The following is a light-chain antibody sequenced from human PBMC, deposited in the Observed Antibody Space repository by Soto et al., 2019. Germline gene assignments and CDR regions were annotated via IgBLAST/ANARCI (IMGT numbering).Light chain of an antibody. Sequence: IVLTQSPAALSLSPSDRDTVSFSTSQSVSNYLAWYQQKPGQAPRLLIYDASNRATGIPARFSGSGSGTDFTLTISSLEPEDFALYYCQQRSNWPRTFGQGAKVDI. CDR2: DAS. CDR1: QSVSNY. V-gene: IGKV3-11*01. CDR3: QQRSNWPRT. J-gene: IGKJ1*01.